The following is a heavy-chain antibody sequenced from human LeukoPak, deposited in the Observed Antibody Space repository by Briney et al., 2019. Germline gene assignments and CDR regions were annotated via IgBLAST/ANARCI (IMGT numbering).Heavy chain of an antibody. Sequence: SETLSLTCAVSGGSISNYYWSWIRQPPGQGLEWIGYIHYSGSTNYNPSLKSRVTISVDTSKNQFSLKLSSVTAADTAVYYCARDTGSELLFDYWGQGTLVTVSS. CDR3: ARDTGSELLFDY. CDR2: IHYSGST. CDR1: GGSISNYY. D-gene: IGHD1-7*01. J-gene: IGHJ4*02. V-gene: IGHV4-59*01.